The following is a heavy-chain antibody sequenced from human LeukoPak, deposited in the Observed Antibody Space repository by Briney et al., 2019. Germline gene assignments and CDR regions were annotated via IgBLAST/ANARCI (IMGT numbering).Heavy chain of an antibody. V-gene: IGHV3-23*01. CDR2: ISRSGDTT. CDR1: GFSFSNYG. CDR3: ARNRPPGYDYHYGFELQH. D-gene: IGHD3-10*01. Sequence: GGSLRLSCAASGFSFSNYGMNWVRQAPGKGLEWVSGISRSGDTTYYAASVKGRFTISRDNSENTRFLQMASLRADDTAEYFWARNRPPGYDYHYGFELQHGAQGTLVTVSS. J-gene: IGHJ1*01.